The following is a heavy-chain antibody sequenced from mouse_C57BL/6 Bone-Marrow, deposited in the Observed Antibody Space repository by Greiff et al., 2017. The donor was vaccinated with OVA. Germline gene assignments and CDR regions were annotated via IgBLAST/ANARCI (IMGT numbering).Heavy chain of an antibody. Sequence: EVKVVESGGGLVKPGGSLKLSCAASGFTFSDYGMHWVRQAPEKGLEWVAYISSGSSTIYYADKVKGRFTISRDNAKNTLFLQMTRLTSEDTAMCFCARVNYGYLEVWGTGTTGTGSS. CDR1: GFTFSDYG. CDR3: ARVNYGYLEV. J-gene: IGHJ1*03. CDR2: ISSGSSTI. V-gene: IGHV5-17*01.